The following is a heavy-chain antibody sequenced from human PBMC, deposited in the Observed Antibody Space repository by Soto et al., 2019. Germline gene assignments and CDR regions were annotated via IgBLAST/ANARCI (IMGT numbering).Heavy chain of an antibody. CDR1: GFTFSNFA. Sequence: PGGSLRLSCAASGFTFSNFAMSWVRQAPGKGLEWVSSITSTSDRTYYAASVKGRFTISRDNSKNTLFLQMNSLRAEDTAVYYCAEGGFYDGFDYWGQGTLVTVSS. D-gene: IGHD5-12*01. CDR3: AEGGFYDGFDY. V-gene: IGHV3-23*01. J-gene: IGHJ4*02. CDR2: ITSTSDRT.